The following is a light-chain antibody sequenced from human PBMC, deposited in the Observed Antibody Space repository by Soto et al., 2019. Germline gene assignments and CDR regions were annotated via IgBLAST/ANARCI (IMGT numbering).Light chain of an antibody. CDR2: STS. J-gene: IGKJ2*01. V-gene: IGKV1-39*01. CDR1: QNINHY. CDR3: PQSYTPLRT. Sequence: DIQMTQSLSSLSASVGDRVTITCRASQNINHYLKWYQFKPEKAPQLLIYSTSYLRSGIPPRYSGNGSATEFTLTISTLQPEYSATYYCPQSYTPLRTFGQGSKLEIK.